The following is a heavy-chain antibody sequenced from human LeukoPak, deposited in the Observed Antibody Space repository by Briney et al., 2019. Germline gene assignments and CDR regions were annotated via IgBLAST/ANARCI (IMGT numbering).Heavy chain of an antibody. V-gene: IGHV1-18*01. Sequence: ASAKVSCTASGYTFTSYGISWVRQAPGQGLGWVGWISAYNGNTNYAQKFQGRVTMTRDTSISTAYMELSRLRSDDTAVYYCAIDALTGISPAGFFFPQTHAFDIWGQGTMVTVSS. CDR2: ISAYNGNT. CDR3: AIDALTGISPAGFFFPQTHAFDI. CDR1: GYTFTSYG. J-gene: IGHJ3*02. D-gene: IGHD3-9*01.